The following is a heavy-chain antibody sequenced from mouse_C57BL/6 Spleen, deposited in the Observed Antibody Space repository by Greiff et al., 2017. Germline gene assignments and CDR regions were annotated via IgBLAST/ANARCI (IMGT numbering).Heavy chain of an antibody. J-gene: IGHJ1*03. Sequence: QVQLQQSGPELVKPGASVKLSCKASGYTFTSYDIHWVKQRPGQGLEWIGWIYPSDGSTKYNEKFKGKATLTVNTSSSTAYMELHSLTSEDSAVYDGAGADSSYGWDFDVWGTGTTVTVSS. V-gene: IGHV1-85*01. CDR1: GYTFTSYD. CDR3: AGADSSYGWDFDV. D-gene: IGHD1-1*01. CDR2: IYPSDGST.